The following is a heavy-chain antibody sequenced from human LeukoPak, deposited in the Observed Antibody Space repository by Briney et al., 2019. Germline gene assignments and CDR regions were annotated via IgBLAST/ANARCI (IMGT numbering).Heavy chain of an antibody. CDR3: ARGVVPAEYYFDY. Sequence: SETLSLTCAVYGGSFSGYYWSWIRQPPGKGLEWIGEINHSGSTNYNPSLKSRVTISVDTSKNQFSLKLSSVTAADTAVYYCARGVVPAEYYFDYWGQGTLVTVSS. V-gene: IGHV4-34*01. D-gene: IGHD2-2*01. CDR2: INHSGST. CDR1: GGSFSGYY. J-gene: IGHJ4*02.